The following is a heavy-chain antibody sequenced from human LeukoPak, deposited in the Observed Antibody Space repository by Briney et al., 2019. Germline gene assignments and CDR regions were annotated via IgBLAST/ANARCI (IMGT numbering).Heavy chain of an antibody. CDR1: GGTFSSYA. V-gene: IGHV1-69*13. CDR3: ARDRALRLLRTLDY. J-gene: IGHJ4*02. CDR2: IIPIFGTA. Sequence: ASVKVSRKASGGTFSSYAISWVRQAPGQGLEWMGGIIPIFGTANYAQKFQGRVTITADESTSTAYMELSSLRSEDAAVYYCARDRALRLLRTLDYWGQGTLVTVSS. D-gene: IGHD2/OR15-2a*01.